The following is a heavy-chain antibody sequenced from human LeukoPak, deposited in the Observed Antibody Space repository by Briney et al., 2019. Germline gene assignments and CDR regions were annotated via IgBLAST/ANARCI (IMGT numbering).Heavy chain of an antibody. CDR1: GGSFSGYY. CDR3: AREREDGDYISRFDP. CDR2: IKHSGST. J-gene: IGHJ5*02. V-gene: IGHV4-34*09. D-gene: IGHD4-17*01. Sequence: SETLSLTCAVYGGSFSGYYWSWIRQPPGKGLEWIGEIKHSGSTNYNPSLKSRVTISVDTSKNQFSLKLSSVTAADTAVYYCAREREDGDYISRFDPWGQGTLVTVSS.